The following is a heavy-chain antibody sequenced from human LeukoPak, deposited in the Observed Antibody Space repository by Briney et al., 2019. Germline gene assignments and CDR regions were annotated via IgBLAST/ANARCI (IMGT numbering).Heavy chain of an antibody. CDR1: GYTFTGYY. CDR3: AGNELGPAPGFMWIPDI. J-gene: IGHJ3*02. CDR2: INPNSGGT. V-gene: IGHV1-2*02. Sequence: ASVKVSCKASGYTFTGYYMHWVRQAPGQGLEWMGWINPNSGGTNYAQKFQGRVTMTRDTSISTAYMELSSLRSEDTAVYYCAGNELGPAPGFMWIPDIWGQGTMVTVSS. D-gene: IGHD7-27*01.